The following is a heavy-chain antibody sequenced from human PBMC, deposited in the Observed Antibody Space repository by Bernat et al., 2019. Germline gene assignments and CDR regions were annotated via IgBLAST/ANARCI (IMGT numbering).Heavy chain of an antibody. V-gene: IGHV3-33*01. D-gene: IGHD3-3*01. Sequence: QVQLVESGGGVVQPGRSLRLSCAASGFTFSSYGMHWVRQAPGKGLEWVAVIWYDGGNKYYADSVKGRFTISRDNSKNTLYLQMNSLRAEDTAVYYCARDASYDFWSGFSTGSYFDYWGQGTLVTVSS. CDR3: ARDASYDFWSGFSTGSYFDY. CDR1: GFTFSSYG. J-gene: IGHJ4*02. CDR2: IWYDGGNK.